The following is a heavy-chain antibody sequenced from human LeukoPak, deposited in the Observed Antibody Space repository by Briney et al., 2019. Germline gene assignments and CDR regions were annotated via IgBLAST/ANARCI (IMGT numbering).Heavy chain of an antibody. CDR1: GGSFRGYY. J-gene: IGHJ6*02. Sequence: SETLSLTRAVYGGSFRGYYWSWIRHPPGKGREWIREINHSGRTNYNPSLKSRVTISVDTSKNQFSLKLSSVTAADTAVYYCARGAVGNHYYDSSDRPSGYYGMDVWGQGTTVTVSS. D-gene: IGHD3-22*01. CDR3: ARGAVGNHYYDSSDRPSGYYGMDV. V-gene: IGHV4-34*01. CDR2: INHSGRT.